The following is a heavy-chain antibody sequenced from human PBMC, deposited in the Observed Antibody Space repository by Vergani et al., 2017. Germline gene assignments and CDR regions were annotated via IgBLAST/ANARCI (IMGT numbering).Heavy chain of an antibody. Sequence: EVQLVESGGGLVQPGGSLRLSCAASGFTFSDHYMDWVRQAPGKGLEWVGRTRNKANSYTTEYSASVKARFTISRDDSKHSLYLQMNRLKTKDTAVYYCARENYDFWSGYYFFDYWGQGTLVTVSS. J-gene: IGHJ4*02. D-gene: IGHD3-3*01. CDR3: ARENYDFWSGYYFFDY. CDR2: TRNKANSYTT. CDR1: GFTFSDHY. V-gene: IGHV3-72*01.